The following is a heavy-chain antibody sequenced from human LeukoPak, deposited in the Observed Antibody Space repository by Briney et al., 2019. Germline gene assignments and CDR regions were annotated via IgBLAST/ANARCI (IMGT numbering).Heavy chain of an antibody. CDR1: GYTFTRYA. Sequence: ASVKVSCTASGYTFTRYAISWVRQAPSQGLEWMGWINPFNGNTNEAERFQGRVIMTTDTSTRTAYMELRSLRYDDTAVYYCARDYTSAEWLGFAFDVWGQGTLLSVSS. J-gene: IGHJ3*01. V-gene: IGHV1-18*01. CDR2: INPFNGNT. CDR3: ARDYTSAEWLGFAFDV. D-gene: IGHD6-19*01.